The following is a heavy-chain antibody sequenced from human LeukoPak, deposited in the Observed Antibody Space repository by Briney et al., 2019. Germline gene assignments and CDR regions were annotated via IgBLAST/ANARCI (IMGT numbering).Heavy chain of an antibody. CDR3: ARETYGGYFDY. CDR1: GFSLSTTAMR. D-gene: IGHD4-23*01. V-gene: IGHV2-70*04. Sequence: ESGPTLVNPTQTLTLTCTFSGFSLSTTAMRVSWIRQPPGKAREWLARIDWEDDKFYSTSLKTRLTISKDTSKNQVVLTMTNMDPVDTATYYCARETYGGYFDYWSQGTLVTVSS. CDR2: IDWEDDK. J-gene: IGHJ4*02.